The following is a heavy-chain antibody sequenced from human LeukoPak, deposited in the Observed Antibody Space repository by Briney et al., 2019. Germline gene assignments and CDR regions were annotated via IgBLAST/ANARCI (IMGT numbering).Heavy chain of an antibody. D-gene: IGHD2-2*01. Sequence: SETLSLTCAVSSGSMRDYYRSWIRQPPGKGLEWIGYTYDSGSSSYNPSLRSRVSISIDTSKNQFSLNLSSVTAADTAVYYCARGWASSWYYFDFWGQGTLVTVSS. V-gene: IGHV4-59*01. CDR1: SGSMRDYY. J-gene: IGHJ4*02. CDR3: ARGWASSWYYFDF. CDR2: TYDSGSS.